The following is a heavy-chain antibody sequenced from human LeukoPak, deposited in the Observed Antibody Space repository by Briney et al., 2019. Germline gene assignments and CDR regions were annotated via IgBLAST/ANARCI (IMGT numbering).Heavy chain of an antibody. D-gene: IGHD1-26*01. CDR3: ARGQYSGSYYDY. V-gene: IGHV3-7*01. CDR2: IKQDGSEK. CDR1: GFTFSSYW. Sequence: PGGSLRLSCAASGFTFSSYWISWVRQAPGKGLEWVANIKQDGSEKYYVDSVKGRFTISRDNAKNSLYLQMNSLRAEDTAVYYCARGQYSGSYYDYWGQGTLVTVSS. J-gene: IGHJ4*02.